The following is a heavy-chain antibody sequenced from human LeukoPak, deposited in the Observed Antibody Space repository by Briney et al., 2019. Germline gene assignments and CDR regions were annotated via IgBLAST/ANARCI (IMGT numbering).Heavy chain of an antibody. CDR1: GFTFSSYW. CDR3: AKLVVPAALRGGAFDI. D-gene: IGHD2-2*01. Sequence: GGSLRLSCAASGFTFSSYWMHWVCQAPGKGLVWVSRINTDGSSTNYADSVKGRFTISRDNTKNTLYLQMNSLRAEDTAVYYCAKLVVPAALRGGAFDIWGQGTMVTVSS. V-gene: IGHV3-74*01. J-gene: IGHJ3*02. CDR2: INTDGSST.